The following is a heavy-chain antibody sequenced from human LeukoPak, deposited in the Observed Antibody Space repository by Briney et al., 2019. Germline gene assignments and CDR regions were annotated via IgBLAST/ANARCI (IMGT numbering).Heavy chain of an antibody. CDR3: RVTMIVVVITHDAFDI. Sequence: GGSLRLSCLASGFTFSSYAMHWVRQAPGKGLEYVSAISSNGGSTYYADSVKGRFTISRDNSKNTLYLQMSSLRAEDTAVYYCRVTMIVVVITHDAFDIWGQGTMVTVSS. CDR2: ISSNGGST. CDR1: GFTFSSYA. D-gene: IGHD3-22*01. J-gene: IGHJ3*02. V-gene: IGHV3-64D*06.